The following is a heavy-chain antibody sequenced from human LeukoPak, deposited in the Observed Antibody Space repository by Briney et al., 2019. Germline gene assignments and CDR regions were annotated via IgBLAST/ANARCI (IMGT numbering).Heavy chain of an antibody. V-gene: IGHV4-34*01. J-gene: IGHJ4*02. CDR3: ARVYYYDSRGYYFDFDY. CDR2: INHSGST. D-gene: IGHD3-22*01. CDR1: GGSFSGYY. Sequence: SETLSLTCAVYGGSFSGYYWSWVRQPPGKGLEWIWAINHSGSTNYNPSLKSRVNISVDTSKTQFSLKLSSVTAADTAVYYCARVYYYDSRGYYFDFDYWGQGTLVTVSS.